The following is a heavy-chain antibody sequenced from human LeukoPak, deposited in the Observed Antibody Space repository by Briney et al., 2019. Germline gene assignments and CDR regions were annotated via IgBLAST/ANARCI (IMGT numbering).Heavy chain of an antibody. J-gene: IGHJ5*02. CDR2: IYHSGRT. V-gene: IGHV4-39*07. CDR3: ARGYSSSWYLNWFDP. D-gene: IGHD6-13*01. Sequence: SETLSLTCTVSGGPIGSSSYYWGWIRQPPGKGLEWIGSIYHSGRTFYNPSLKSRVTISVDTSKNQFSLKLTSVTAADTAVYYCARGYSSSWYLNWFDPWGQGTLVTVSS. CDR1: GGPIGSSSYY.